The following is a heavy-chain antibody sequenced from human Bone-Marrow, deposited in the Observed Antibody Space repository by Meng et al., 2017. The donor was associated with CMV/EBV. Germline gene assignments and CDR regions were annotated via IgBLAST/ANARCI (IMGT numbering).Heavy chain of an antibody. V-gene: IGHV3-33*01. CDR2: IWYDGSNK. CDR1: GFTFSSYG. Sequence: GGSLRLSCAASGFTFSSYGMHWVRQAPGKGLEWVAVIWYDGSNKYYADSVKGRFTISRDNSKNTLYLQMNSLRAEDTAVYYCARESSNSGWLRRWGPGPLVTGSS. J-gene: IGHJ4*02. CDR3: ARESSNSGWLRR. D-gene: IGHD6-19*01.